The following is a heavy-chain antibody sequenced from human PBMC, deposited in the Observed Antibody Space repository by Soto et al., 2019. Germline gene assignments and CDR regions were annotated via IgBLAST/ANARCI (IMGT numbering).Heavy chain of an antibody. J-gene: IGHJ6*02. CDR3: ARGRATITYWYYYYGMDV. CDR1: GGSFSGYY. Sequence: SETLSLTCAVYGGSFSGYYWSWIRQPPGKGLEWIGEINHSGSTNYNPSLKSRVTISVDTSKNQFSLKLSSVTAADTAVYYCARGRATITYWYYYYGMDVWGQGTTVTSP. D-gene: IGHD5-12*01. CDR2: INHSGST. V-gene: IGHV4-34*01.